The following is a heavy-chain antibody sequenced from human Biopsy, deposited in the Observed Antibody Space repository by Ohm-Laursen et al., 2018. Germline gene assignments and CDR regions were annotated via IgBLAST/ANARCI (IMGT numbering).Heavy chain of an antibody. D-gene: IGHD6-19*01. V-gene: IGHV3-66*01. CDR2: IYTGDIT. Sequence: SLRLSCTASGFAFNSNYMNWVRQAPGKGLEWVSVIYTGDITSYADSVKGRFTISRDISKNALYLHMNSLRAEDRGVEYCLRGLAAGVRLYWGQGTLVAVSS. CDR1: GFAFNSNY. CDR3: LRGLAAGVRLY. J-gene: IGHJ4*02.